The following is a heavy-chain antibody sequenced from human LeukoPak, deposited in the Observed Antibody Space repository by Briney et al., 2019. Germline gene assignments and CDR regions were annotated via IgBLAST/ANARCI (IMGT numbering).Heavy chain of an antibody. Sequence: PGGSLRLSCAASGFTFNKYSMNWVRQAPGKGPEWVSYISGSSSIIYYADSVKGRFTISRDNAKNSLYLQMNSLRAEDTAVYYCVRDTSWSFDYWGQGNLVTVSS. V-gene: IGHV3-48*01. CDR1: GFTFNKYS. D-gene: IGHD2-15*01. CDR3: VRDTSWSFDY. J-gene: IGHJ4*02. CDR2: ISGSSSII.